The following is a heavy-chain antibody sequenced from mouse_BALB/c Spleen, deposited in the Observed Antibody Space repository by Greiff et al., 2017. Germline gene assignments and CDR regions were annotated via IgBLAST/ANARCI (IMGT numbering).Heavy chain of an antibody. Sequence: QVQLQQSGPSLVQPSQSLSITCTVSGFSFTSYGVHWVRQSPGKGLEWLGVIWRGGSTDYNAAFMSRLSITKDNSTSQVFFKMNSLQADDTAIYCCAKDYDGYDVFGYWGQGTTLTVSS. D-gene: IGHD2-3*01. CDR2: IWRGGST. CDR1: GFSFTSYG. CDR3: AKDYDGYDVFGY. J-gene: IGHJ2*01. V-gene: IGHV2-5-1*01.